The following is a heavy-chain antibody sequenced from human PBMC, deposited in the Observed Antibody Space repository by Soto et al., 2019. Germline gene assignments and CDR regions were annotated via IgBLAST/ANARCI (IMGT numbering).Heavy chain of an antibody. CDR2: IIPILGIA. Sequence: SVKVSCKASGGTFSSYTISWVRQAPGQGLEWMGRIIPILGIANYAQKFQGRVTITADKSTSTAYMELSSLRAEDTAVYYCARGDSSSWYAFDPWGQGTLVTVSS. D-gene: IGHD6-13*01. CDR3: ARGDSSSWYAFDP. V-gene: IGHV1-69*02. CDR1: GGTFSSYT. J-gene: IGHJ5*02.